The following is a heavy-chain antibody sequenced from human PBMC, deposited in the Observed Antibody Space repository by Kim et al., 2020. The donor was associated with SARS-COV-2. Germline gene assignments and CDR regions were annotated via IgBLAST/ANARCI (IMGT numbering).Heavy chain of an antibody. CDR3: ATSFGELSYFDY. Sequence: ASVKVSCKVSGYTLTELSMHWVRQAPGKGLEWMGGFDPEDGETIYAQKFQGRVTMTEDTSTDTAYMELSSLRSEDTAVYYCATSFGELSYFDYWGQGTLVTVSS. V-gene: IGHV1-24*01. D-gene: IGHD3-10*01. CDR2: FDPEDGET. J-gene: IGHJ4*02. CDR1: GYTLTELS.